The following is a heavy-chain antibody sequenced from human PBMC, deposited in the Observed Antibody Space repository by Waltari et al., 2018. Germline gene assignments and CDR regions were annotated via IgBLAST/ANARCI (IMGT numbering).Heavy chain of an antibody. V-gene: IGHV6-1*01. CDR2: TYYRSKWAN. J-gene: IGHJ6*02. CDR3: XXSPSXYGGYDRHYXXYYGMGV. Sequence: QVQLQQSCPGLVRPSXTHPLTCAIPXDSVSXNTAAXNWIRPSPXRALEWLGMTYYRSKWANDYALSWNRXRTINPDSSTNQXSLXLKXVXRXDTAVYCRXXSPSXYGGYDRHYXXYYGMGVXGQGTTVTVXS. D-gene: IGHD5-12*01. CDR1: XDSVSXNTAA.